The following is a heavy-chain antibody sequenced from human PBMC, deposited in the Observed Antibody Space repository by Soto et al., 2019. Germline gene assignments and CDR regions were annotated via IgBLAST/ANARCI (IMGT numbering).Heavy chain of an antibody. CDR2: ISGSGGST. Sequence: GGSLRLSCAASGFTFSSYAMSWVRQAPGKGLEWVSAISGSGGSTYYADSVKGRFTISRDNSKNTLYLQMNSLRAEDTAVYYCAKVNYDSSGYYYEYFQHWGQGTLVTVSS. CDR3: AKVNYDSSGYYYEYFQH. V-gene: IGHV3-23*01. D-gene: IGHD3-22*01. CDR1: GFTFSSYA. J-gene: IGHJ1*01.